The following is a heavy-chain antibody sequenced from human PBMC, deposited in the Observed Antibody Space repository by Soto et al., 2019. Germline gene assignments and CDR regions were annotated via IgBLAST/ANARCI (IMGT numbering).Heavy chain of an antibody. CDR3: VRDTMRASAAASLDH. J-gene: IGHJ4*02. D-gene: IGHD6-13*01. CDR1: GFTFSTYE. Sequence: EVQLVESGGGLVQPGGSLRLSCAASGFTFSTYEFNWVRQAPGRGLEWISYISVSGNIIKYADSVKGRFTISRDNAENSLHLHMSSLRVDDTAVYFCVRDTMRASAAASLDHWGQGTQVIVSS. CDR2: ISVSGNII. V-gene: IGHV3-48*03.